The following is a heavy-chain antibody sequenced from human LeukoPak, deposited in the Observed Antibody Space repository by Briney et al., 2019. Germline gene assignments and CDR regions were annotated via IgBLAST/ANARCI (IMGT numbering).Heavy chain of an antibody. CDR3: ARGEVVRSYNWNSRKASLGY. Sequence: SETLSLTCTVSGGSISSSSYYWGWIRQPPGKGLEWIGSIYYSGSTYYNPSLKSRVTISVDTSKNQSSLKLSSVTAADTAVYYCARGEVVRSYNWNSRKASLGYWGQGTLVTVSS. CDR1: GGSISSSSYY. CDR2: IYYSGST. V-gene: IGHV4-39*07. D-gene: IGHD1-7*01. J-gene: IGHJ4*02.